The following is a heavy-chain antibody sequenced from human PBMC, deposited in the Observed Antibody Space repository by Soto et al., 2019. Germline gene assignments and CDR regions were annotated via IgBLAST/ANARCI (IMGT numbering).Heavy chain of an antibody. CDR3: GGGPRNSGAFDI. CDR2: MNPISGNT. V-gene: IGHV1-8*01. D-gene: IGHD1-26*01. Sequence: QVQLVQSGAEVKKPGASVKVSCKASGYTFTTYDFNWVRQATGQGLEWMGWMNPISGNTGYAQRLQGRVTMTRSTSTSTAYMELTSLRSEDTAVYYCGGGPRNSGAFDIGGQGTMVIVSS. J-gene: IGHJ3*02. CDR1: GYTFTTYD.